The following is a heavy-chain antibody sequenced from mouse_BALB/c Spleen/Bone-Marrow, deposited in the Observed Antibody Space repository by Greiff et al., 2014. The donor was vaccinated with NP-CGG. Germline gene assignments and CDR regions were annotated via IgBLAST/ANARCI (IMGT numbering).Heavy chain of an antibody. D-gene: IGHD3-1*01. CDR1: GYTFSNYW. J-gene: IGHJ2*01. CDR2: IHPGNSDT. V-gene: IGHV1-5*01. CDR3: TTLARNNFDY. Sequence: EVQVVESGTVLARPGAAVKTSCKASGYTFSNYWMHWIKQRPGQGLEWIGTIHPGNSDTTYNQKFKGKAKLTAVTSTSTAYMELSSLTNEDSAVYYCTTLARNNFDYWGQGTTLTVSS.